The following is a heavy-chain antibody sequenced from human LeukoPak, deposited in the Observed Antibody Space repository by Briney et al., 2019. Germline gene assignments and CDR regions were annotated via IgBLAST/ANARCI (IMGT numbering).Heavy chain of an antibody. CDR3: ARVGSGWTNVDY. V-gene: IGHV3-30*04. D-gene: IGHD6-19*01. CDR1: GFTFSSYA. Sequence: QPGGSLRLSCAASGFTFSSYAMHWVRQAPGKGLEWVAVISYDGSNKYYADSVKGRFTISRDNSKNTLYLQMKCLRAEDTAVYYSARVGSGWTNVDYWGQGTLVTVSS. CDR2: ISYDGSNK. J-gene: IGHJ4*02.